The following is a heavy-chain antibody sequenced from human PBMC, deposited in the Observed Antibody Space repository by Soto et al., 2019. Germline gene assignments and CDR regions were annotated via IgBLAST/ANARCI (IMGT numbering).Heavy chain of an antibody. D-gene: IGHD6-13*01. J-gene: IGHJ6*03. CDR1: GGSISSSSYY. CDR3: ARKGAAASYAHYYMDV. V-gene: IGHV4-61*05. CDR2: VYYSGNT. Sequence: SETLSLTCTVSGGSISSSSYYWGWIRQPPGKGLEWIGYVYYSGNTNYNPSLESRVTISVDTSRNRFSLNLTSATAADTAVYYCARKGAAASYAHYYMDVWGRGTAVTVSS.